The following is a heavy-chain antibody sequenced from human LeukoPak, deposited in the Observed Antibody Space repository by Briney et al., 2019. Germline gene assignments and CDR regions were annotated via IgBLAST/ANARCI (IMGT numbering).Heavy chain of an antibody. CDR1: GYNFPTYW. J-gene: IGHJ4*02. Sequence: GESPKISCQGSGYNFPTYWIAWVRQMPGKGLEWMGSIYPDDSSTTYSPSFQGQVTISADRSISTAYLQWSSLKASDTAKYFCARRYASGWVFDFWGQGTLVTISS. CDR3: ARRYASGWVFDF. V-gene: IGHV5-51*01. D-gene: IGHD6-19*01. CDR2: IYPDDSST.